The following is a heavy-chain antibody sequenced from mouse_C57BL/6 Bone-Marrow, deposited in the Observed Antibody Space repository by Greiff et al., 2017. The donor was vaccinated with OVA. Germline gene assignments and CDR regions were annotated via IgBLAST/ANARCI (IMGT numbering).Heavy chain of an antibody. J-gene: IGHJ3*01. D-gene: IGHD1-1*01. Sequence: VQGVESGAELAKPGASVKLSCKASGYTFTSYWMHWVKQRPGQGLEWIGYINPSSGYTKYNQKFKDKATLTADKSSSTAYMQLSSLTYEDSAVYYGARRDYYGSSRGTWFAYWGQGTLVTVSA. CDR1: GYTFTSYW. V-gene: IGHV1-7*01. CDR2: INPSSGYT. CDR3: ARRDYYGSSRGTWFAY.